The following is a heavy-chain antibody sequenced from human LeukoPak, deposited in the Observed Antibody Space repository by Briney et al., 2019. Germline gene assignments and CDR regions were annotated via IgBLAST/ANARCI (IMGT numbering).Heavy chain of an antibody. CDR1: GFTFRSYW. CDR3: ARSGWTGDAFDI. V-gene: IGHV3-74*01. D-gene: IGHD6-19*01. CDR2: INSDGSIT. Sequence: GVSLRLSCAASGFTFRSYWMHWVRQAPGKGLVWVSRINSDGSITSDADSVKGRFTISRDNAKNTLFLQMNSLRVEDTAVYHCARSGWTGDAFDIWGQGTMVTVSS. J-gene: IGHJ3*02.